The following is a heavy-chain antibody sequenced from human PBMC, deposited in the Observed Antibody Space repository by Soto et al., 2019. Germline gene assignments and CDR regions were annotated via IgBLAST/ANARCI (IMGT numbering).Heavy chain of an antibody. J-gene: IGHJ4*02. CDR3: ARAKVPAAYMGRYFDY. D-gene: IGHD2-2*01. CDR2: INHSGST. V-gene: IGHV4-34*01. CDR1: GGSFSGYY. Sequence: SETLSLTCAVYGGSFSGYYWSWIRQPPGKGLEWIGEINHSGSTNYNPSLKSRVTISVDTSKNQFSLKLSSVTAADTAVYYCARAKVPAAYMGRYFDYWGQGTLVTVSS.